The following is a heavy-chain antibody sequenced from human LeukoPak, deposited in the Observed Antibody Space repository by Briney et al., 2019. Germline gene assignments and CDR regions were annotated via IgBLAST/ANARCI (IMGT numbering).Heavy chain of an antibody. D-gene: IGHD3-10*01. CDR1: GGSISSSSYY. CDR2: IYYSGST. Sequence: SSETLSLTCTVSGGSISSSSYYWGWIRQPPGKGLEWIGSIYYSGSTYYNPSLKSRVTISVDTFKNQFSLKLSSVTAADTAVYYCARHSMVRGVIIPSAMQYNWFDPWGQGTLVTVSS. V-gene: IGHV4-39*01. CDR3: ARHSMVRGVIIPSAMQYNWFDP. J-gene: IGHJ5*02.